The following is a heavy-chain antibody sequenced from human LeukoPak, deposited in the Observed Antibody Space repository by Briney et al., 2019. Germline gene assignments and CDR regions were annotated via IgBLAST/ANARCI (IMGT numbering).Heavy chain of an antibody. J-gene: IGHJ4*02. CDR2: ISSSGSTI. V-gene: IGHV3-11*01. Sequence: PGASLRVSCAASGFTFSDYYMSWIRQAPGKGLEWVSYISSSGSTIYYADSVKGRFTISRDNAKNSLYLQMNSLRAEDTAVYYCARDRDDAVQVFDYWGQGTLVTVSS. D-gene: IGHD1-1*01. CDR3: ARDRDDAVQVFDY. CDR1: GFTFSDYY.